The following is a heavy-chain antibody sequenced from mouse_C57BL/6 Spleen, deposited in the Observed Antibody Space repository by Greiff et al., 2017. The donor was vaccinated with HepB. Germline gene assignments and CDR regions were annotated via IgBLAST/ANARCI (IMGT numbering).Heavy chain of an antibody. CDR2: IDPSDSET. CDR3: AREVSYWYFDV. Sequence: VQLQQSGAELVRPGSSVKLSCKASGYTFTSYWMHWVKQRPIQGLEWIGNIDPSDSETHYNQKFKDKATLTVDKSSSTAYMQLSSLTSEDSAVYYCAREVSYWYFDVWGTGTTVTVSS. J-gene: IGHJ1*03. V-gene: IGHV1-52*01. CDR1: GYTFTSYW. D-gene: IGHD2-10*02.